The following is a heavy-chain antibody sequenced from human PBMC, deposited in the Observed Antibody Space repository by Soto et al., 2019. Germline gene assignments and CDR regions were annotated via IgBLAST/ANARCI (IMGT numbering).Heavy chain of an antibody. Sequence: SETLSLTCTVSGGSISSSSYYWGWIRQPPGKGLEWIGSIYYSGSTYYTPSLKSRVTISVDTSKNQFSLKLSSVTAADTAVYYCARHRNPAMVTYFDYWGQGTLVTVSS. V-gene: IGHV4-39*01. CDR3: ARHRNPAMVTYFDY. CDR1: GGSISSSSYY. CDR2: IYYSGST. D-gene: IGHD5-18*01. J-gene: IGHJ4*02.